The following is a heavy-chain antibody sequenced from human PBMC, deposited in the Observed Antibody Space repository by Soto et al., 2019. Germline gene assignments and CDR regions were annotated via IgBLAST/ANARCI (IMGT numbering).Heavy chain of an antibody. CDR1: GYTFTSYG. Sequence: ASVKVSCKASGYTFTSYGISWVRQAPGQGLEWMGWISAYNGNTNYAQKLQGRVTMTTDTSTSTAYMELRSLRSDDTAVYYCATGPPSDPHSARYYYYMDVWGKGTTVTVSS. J-gene: IGHJ6*03. CDR3: ATGPPSDPHSARYYYYMDV. CDR2: ISAYNGNT. V-gene: IGHV1-18*01. D-gene: IGHD1-26*01.